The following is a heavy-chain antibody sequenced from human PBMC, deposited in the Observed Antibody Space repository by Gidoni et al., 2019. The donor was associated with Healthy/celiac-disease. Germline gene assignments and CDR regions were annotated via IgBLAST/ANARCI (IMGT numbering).Heavy chain of an antibody. V-gene: IGHV3-23*01. CDR2: ISGSGGST. CDR1: GFTFSSYA. Sequence: EVQLLESGGGLVQPGGSLRLSCAASGFTFSSYAMSWVRQAPGKGLEWVSAISGSGGSTYYADSVKGRFTISRDNSKNTLYLQMNSLRAEDTAVYYCAGSGTPTDAFDIWGQGTMVTVSS. D-gene: IGHD1-1*01. J-gene: IGHJ3*02. CDR3: AGSGTPTDAFDI.